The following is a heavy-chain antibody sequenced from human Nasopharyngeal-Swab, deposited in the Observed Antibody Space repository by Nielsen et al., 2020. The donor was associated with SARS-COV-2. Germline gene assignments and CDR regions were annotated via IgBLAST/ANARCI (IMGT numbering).Heavy chain of an antibody. J-gene: IGHJ6*03. Sequence: PQTLSLTCAVSVGSISSSNWWTWVRQPPRKGLAWMGEIYHSGSTNYNPSPKSRVTISVDKSKTQFSLKLSSVTAADTAVYYCARNWAPPRYFDWLLYKGHYYYYMDVWGKGTTVTVSS. D-gene: IGHD3-9*01. CDR2: IYHSGST. CDR3: ARNWAPPRYFDWLLYKGHYYYYMDV. CDR1: VGSISSSNW. V-gene: IGHV4-4*03.